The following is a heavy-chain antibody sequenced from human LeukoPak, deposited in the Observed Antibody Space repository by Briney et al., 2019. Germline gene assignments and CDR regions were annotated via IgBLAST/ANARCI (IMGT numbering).Heavy chain of an antibody. V-gene: IGHV3-23*01. CDR1: GFTFSSYA. D-gene: IGHD2-21*02. CDR3: AKDQYVVVTEGP. CDR2: ISGSGGST. J-gene: IGHJ5*02. Sequence: GGSLRLSCAASGFTFSSYAMSWVRQAPGRGLEWVSAISGSGGSTYYADSVKGRFTISRDNSKNTLYLQMNSLRAEDTAVYYCAKDQYVVVTEGPWGQGTLVTVSS.